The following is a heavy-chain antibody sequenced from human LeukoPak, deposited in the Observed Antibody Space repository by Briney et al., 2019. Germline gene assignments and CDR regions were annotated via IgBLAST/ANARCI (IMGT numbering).Heavy chain of an antibody. CDR1: GFTFTSYA. V-gene: IGHV3-23*01. J-gene: IGHJ4*02. Sequence: GGSLRLSCASSGFTFTSYAVSWVRQAPGKGLEWVSTISYSGGTTYHTDSVRGRFTISRDISKNTVYLQMNSLKAEDTAVYYCAKDGVVRGLGPYYFDSWGQGSLVTVSS. CDR3: AKDGVVRGLGPYYFDS. CDR2: ISYSGGTT. D-gene: IGHD3-10*01.